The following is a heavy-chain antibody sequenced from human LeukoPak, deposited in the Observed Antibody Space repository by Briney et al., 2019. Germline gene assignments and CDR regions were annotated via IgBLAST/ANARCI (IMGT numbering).Heavy chain of an antibody. V-gene: IGHV3-66*02. Sequence: GGSLRLSCTASVLTLGSNCMTWVRQAPGKGLEWVSLIYTGGNTYYADSVRGRFTISRDISKNTLYLQMSSLRTDDTAIYYCATVAVEGREFFQHWGQGTLVTVSS. J-gene: IGHJ1*01. D-gene: IGHD6-19*01. CDR3: ATVAVEGREFFQH. CDR1: VLTLGSNC. CDR2: IYTGGNT.